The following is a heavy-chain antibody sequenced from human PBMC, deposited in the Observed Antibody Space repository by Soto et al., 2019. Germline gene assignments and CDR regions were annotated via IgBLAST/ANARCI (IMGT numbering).Heavy chain of an antibody. Sequence: QVQLQESGPGLVKPSETLSLTCTVSGGSISSYYWSWIRQPAGKGLEWIGRIYTSGSTNYNPSLKSRVPRSEETTKNQFSLKLSSVTAADTAVYYCASEPARNGMDVWGQGSTVTVSS. CDR2: IYTSGST. V-gene: IGHV4-4*07. CDR1: GGSISSYY. J-gene: IGHJ6*02. CDR3: ASEPARNGMDV.